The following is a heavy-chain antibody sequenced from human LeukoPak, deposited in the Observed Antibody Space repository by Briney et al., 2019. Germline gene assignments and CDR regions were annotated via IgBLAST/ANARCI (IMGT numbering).Heavy chain of an antibody. CDR2: IYYSGST. D-gene: IGHD3-10*01. J-gene: IGHJ2*01. CDR3: ARRVFSSGNAYLDL. V-gene: IGHV4-59*08. CDR1: GDSISTYY. Sequence: SETLSLTCTVSGDSISTYYWSWIRQPPGKGLEWIAYIYYSGSTNYNPSLESRATISLDTSKNQFSLKLSSVTAADTAVYYCARRVFSSGNAYLDLWGRGTLVTVSS.